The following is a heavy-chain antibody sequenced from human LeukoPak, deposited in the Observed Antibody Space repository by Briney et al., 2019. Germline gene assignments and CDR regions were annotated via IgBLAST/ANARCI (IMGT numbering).Heavy chain of an antibody. CDR1: GFTFSSYA. Sequence: PGGSLRLSCAASGFTFSSYAMSWVRQAPGKGLEWVSGISGSGGSTYYADSVKGRFTISRDNSKNTLYLQMNSLRAEDTAVYYCAKGSIEVGSSSNFQHWGQGTLVTVHS. CDR3: AKGSIEVGSSSNFQH. J-gene: IGHJ1*01. D-gene: IGHD6-13*01. V-gene: IGHV3-23*01. CDR2: ISGSGGST.